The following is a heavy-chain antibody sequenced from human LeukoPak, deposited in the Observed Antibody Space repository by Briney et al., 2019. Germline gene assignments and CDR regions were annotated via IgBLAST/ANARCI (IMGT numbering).Heavy chain of an antibody. J-gene: IGHJ4*02. CDR1: GGSISSYY. CDR3: ARPVIYDSSGYFIFDY. Sequence: SETLSLTCTVSGGSISSYYWSWVRQPPGKGLEWVGYIYYSGSTNYNPSLKSRVTISVDTSKNQFSLKLSSVTAADTAVYYCARPVIYDSSGYFIFDYWGQGTLVTVSS. CDR2: IYYSGST. V-gene: IGHV4-59*08. D-gene: IGHD3-22*01.